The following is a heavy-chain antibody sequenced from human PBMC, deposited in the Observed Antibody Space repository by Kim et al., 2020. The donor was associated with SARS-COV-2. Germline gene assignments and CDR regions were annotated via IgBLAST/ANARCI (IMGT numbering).Heavy chain of an antibody. D-gene: IGHD3-10*01. Sequence: STPSLKSRITISVDTSKNQFSLRLSSVTAADTAVYYCARVEFGVPAGFDPWGQGTLVTVSS. J-gene: IGHJ5*02. V-gene: IGHV4-59*01. CDR3: ARVEFGVPAGFDP.